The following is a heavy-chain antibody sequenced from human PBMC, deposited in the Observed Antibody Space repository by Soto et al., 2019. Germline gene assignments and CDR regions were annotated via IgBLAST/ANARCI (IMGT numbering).Heavy chain of an antibody. CDR2: IKTTSDGGTI. CDR3: IRDPYGST. CDR1: GFTFSTAW. Sequence: EVQLVESGGGLVKPGESLRLSCAASGFTFSTAWMTWVRQAPGRGLEWVARIKTTSDGGTIHYAAPVKGRFTISRDDSNDTLFLQMNSLKIEDTALYYCIRDPYGSTWGQGTLDTVSS. V-gene: IGHV3-15*01. J-gene: IGHJ5*02. D-gene: IGHD3-10*01.